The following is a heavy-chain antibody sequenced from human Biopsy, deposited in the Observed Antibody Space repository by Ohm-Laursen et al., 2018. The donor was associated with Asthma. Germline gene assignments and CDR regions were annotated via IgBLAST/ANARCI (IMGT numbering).Heavy chain of an antibody. D-gene: IGHD6-19*01. J-gene: IGHJ4*02. CDR3: AREGVAGTHIED. CDR2: ISYDGSSI. CDR1: GFSFSNYG. Sequence: SLRLSCTASGFSFSNYGMHWVRQAPGKGLEWVAVISYDGSSIYYADSVKGRFTISRDNSKNTLSLQMNSLTAEDTAVYYCAREGVAGTHIEDWGQGTLVTVSS. V-gene: IGHV3-30*03.